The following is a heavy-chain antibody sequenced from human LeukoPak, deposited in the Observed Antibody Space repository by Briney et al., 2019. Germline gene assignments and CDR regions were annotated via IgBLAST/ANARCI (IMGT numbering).Heavy chain of an antibody. V-gene: IGHV3-48*02. CDR3: ARDGLLWFGELANYYYGMDV. CDR1: GFTFSSYS. CDR2: ISSSSSTI. D-gene: IGHD3-10*01. Sequence: GGSLRLSCAASGFTFSSYSMNWVRQAPGKGLEWVSYISSSSSTIYYADSVKGRFTISRDNAKNSLYLQTNSLRDEDTAVYYCARDGLLWFGELANYYYGMDVWGQGTTVTVSS. J-gene: IGHJ6*02.